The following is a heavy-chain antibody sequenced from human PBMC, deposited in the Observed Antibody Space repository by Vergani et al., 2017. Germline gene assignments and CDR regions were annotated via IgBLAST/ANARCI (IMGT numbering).Heavy chain of an antibody. CDR3: ASLRDYYYMDV. V-gene: IGHV4-38-2*02. CDR2: IYHSGST. J-gene: IGHJ6*03. D-gene: IGHD4-17*01. CDR1: GYSISSGYY. Sequence: QVQLQESGPGLVKPSETLSLTCTVSGYSISSGYYWGWIRQPPGKGLEWIGSIYHSGSTYYNPSLKSRVTISVDRSKNQFSLKLSSVTAADTAVYYCASLRDYYYMDVWGKGTTVTVSS.